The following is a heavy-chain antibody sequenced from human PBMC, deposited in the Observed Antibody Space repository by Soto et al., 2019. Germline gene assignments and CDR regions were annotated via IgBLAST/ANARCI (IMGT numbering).Heavy chain of an antibody. CDR2: IYHLGGT. Sequence: PSETLSLTCAVSGDSVRSSTWWTWVRQSPGKGLEWIGEIYHLGGTNYNPSLKSRVTISVDMAKNQVYLKLSTVTAADTAVYYCATMKKPRGYYYGLNVWGQGTTVTVSS. J-gene: IGHJ6*02. CDR1: GDSVRSSTW. V-gene: IGHV4-4*02. CDR3: ATMKKPRGYYYGLNV.